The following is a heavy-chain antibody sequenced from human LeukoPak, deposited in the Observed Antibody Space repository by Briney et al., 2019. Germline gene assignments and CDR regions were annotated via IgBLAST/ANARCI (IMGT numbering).Heavy chain of an antibody. V-gene: IGHV3-11*01. CDR2: ISSSGSTI. CDR3: ARDSDVDTASLYYYYMDV. D-gene: IGHD5-18*01. J-gene: IGHJ6*03. Sequence: GGSLRLSCAASGFTFSDYYMSWIRQAPGKGLEWVSYISSSGSTIYYADSVKGRFTISRDNAKNSLYLQMNSLRAEDTAVYYCARDSDVDTASLYYYYMDVWGKGTTVTISS. CDR1: GFTFSDYY.